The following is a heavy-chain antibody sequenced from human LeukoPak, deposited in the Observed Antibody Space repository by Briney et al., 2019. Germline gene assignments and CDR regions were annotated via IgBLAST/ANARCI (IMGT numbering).Heavy chain of an antibody. J-gene: IGHJ4*02. CDR1: GGSITFGSYY. CDR3: ARARVIPASFDD. V-gene: IGHV4-61*02. Sequence: PSETLSLTCTVSGGSITFGSYYWTWIRQPPGKGLEWIGRIYTSGRTFYNPSLKSRVTISMDTSMNQFSLRLNSVTAADTAVYYCARARVIPASFDDWGQGTLVTVPS. D-gene: IGHD3-16*02. CDR2: IYTSGRT.